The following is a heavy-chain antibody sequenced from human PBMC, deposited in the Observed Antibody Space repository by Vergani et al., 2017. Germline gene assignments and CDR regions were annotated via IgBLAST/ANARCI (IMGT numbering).Heavy chain of an antibody. D-gene: IGHD1-14*01. CDR2: VNHGGST. Sequence: QVQLQEWGAGLLKTSETLSLTCGVSGGSFSDYYWSWIRQAPGMGLEWIGEVNHGGSTNYNPSLKSRVSMSVDTSKNQFSLQLTSVTAADSALYFCASIARATTRRNPPPDYWGKGILVTVSS. J-gene: IGHJ4*02. CDR3: ASIARATTRRNPPPDY. V-gene: IGHV4-34*01. CDR1: GGSFSDYY.